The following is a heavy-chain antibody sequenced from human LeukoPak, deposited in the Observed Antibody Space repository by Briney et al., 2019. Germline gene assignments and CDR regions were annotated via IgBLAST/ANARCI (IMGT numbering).Heavy chain of an antibody. V-gene: IGHV3-23*01. J-gene: IGHJ6*02. D-gene: IGHD2-21*02. CDR3: AKCGVAGGSCYTYGMDV. Sequence: GASLRLSCAASGFTLSSYALSWVRQAPGKGLQWVSAISESGDNTFHADSVKGRFTISRDNSKNTLYLQMNSLRAEDTALYHCAKCGVAGGSCYTYGMDVWGQGTTVTVSS. CDR2: ISESGDNT. CDR1: GFTLSSYA.